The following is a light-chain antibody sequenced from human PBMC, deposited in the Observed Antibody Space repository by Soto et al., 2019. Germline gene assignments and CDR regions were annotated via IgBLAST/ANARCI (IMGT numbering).Light chain of an antibody. CDR3: GTWDSSLSAGANYV. CDR1: SSDVGSYNL. CDR2: EDN. J-gene: IGLJ1*01. V-gene: IGLV1-51*02. Sequence: QSVLTEPDSVSVALGQSITISCTGTSSDVGSYNLVSWYQQHPGTAPKLIIYEDNKRPSGIPDRFSGSKSGTSATLAITGLQTGDEADYYCGTWDSSLSAGANYVFGTGTKVTVL.